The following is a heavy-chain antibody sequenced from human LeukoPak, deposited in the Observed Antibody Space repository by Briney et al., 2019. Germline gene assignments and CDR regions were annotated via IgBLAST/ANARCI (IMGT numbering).Heavy chain of an antibody. CDR3: ARVGYTSGWFNTHFDY. D-gene: IGHD6-19*01. CDR1: GGSISSGSYY. CDR2: IYSSGST. V-gene: IGHV4-61*02. J-gene: IGHJ4*02. Sequence: SETLSLTCTVSGGSISSGSYYWSWIRQPAGKGLEWIGRIYSSGSTNYNPSLKSRVTISVDTSKNQFSLKLTSVTAADTAVYYCARVGYTSGWFNTHFDYWGQGTLVTVSS.